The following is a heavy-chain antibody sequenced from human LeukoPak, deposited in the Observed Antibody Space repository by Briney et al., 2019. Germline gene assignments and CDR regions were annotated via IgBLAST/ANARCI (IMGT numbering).Heavy chain of an antibody. CDR3: ARDLAYDSSVYFAFDI. Sequence: SETLSLTCTVSGGSISSYYWSWIRQPPGKGLEWIGYIYYSGSTNYNPSLKSRVTISVDTSKNQFSLKLSSVTAADTAVYYCARDLAYDSSVYFAFDIWGQGQWSPSLQ. CDR2: IYYSGST. V-gene: IGHV4-59*01. CDR1: GGSISSYY. J-gene: IGHJ3*02. D-gene: IGHD3-22*01.